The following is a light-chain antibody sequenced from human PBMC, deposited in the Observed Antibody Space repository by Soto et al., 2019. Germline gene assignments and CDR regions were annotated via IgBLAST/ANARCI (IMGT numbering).Light chain of an antibody. V-gene: IGLV2-11*01. J-gene: IGLJ1*01. CDR1: SSDVGGYNH. CDR3: CSYAGSYIFV. CDR2: DVT. Sequence: QSVLTQPRSVSGSPGQSVTISCTGASSDVGGYNHVSWYQQNPGGAPKLMIYDVTKRPSGVPDRFSGSKSGNTASLTISALQAEDEADYYCCSYAGSYIFVFGTGTKLTVL.